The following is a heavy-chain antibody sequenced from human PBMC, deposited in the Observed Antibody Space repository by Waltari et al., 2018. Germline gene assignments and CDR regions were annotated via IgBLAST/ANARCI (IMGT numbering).Heavy chain of an antibody. CDR2: IWYDGSNK. J-gene: IGHJ4*02. CDR1: GFTFSSYG. Sequence: QVQLVESGGGVVQPGRSLRLSCAASGFTFSSYGMHWVRQAPGKGLEWVAVIWYDGSNKYYADSVKGRFTISRDNSKNTLYLQMNSLRAEDTAVYYCAKTLGSSWYESDYWGQGTLVTVSS. D-gene: IGHD6-13*01. V-gene: IGHV3-33*06. CDR3: AKTLGSSWYESDY.